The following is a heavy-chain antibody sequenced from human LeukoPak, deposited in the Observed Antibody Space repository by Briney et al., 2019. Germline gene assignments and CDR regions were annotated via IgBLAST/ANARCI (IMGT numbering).Heavy chain of an antibody. J-gene: IGHJ1*01. CDR2: INHSGST. CDR3: ARGRRVKGPRPYSSGWYEYFQH. Sequence: KPSETLSLTCAVYGGSFSGYYWSWIRQPPGKGLEWIGEINHSGSTNYNPSLKSRVTISVDTSKNQFSLKLSSVTAADTAVYYCARGRRVKGPRPYSSGWYEYFQHWGQGTLVTVSS. V-gene: IGHV4-34*01. D-gene: IGHD6-19*01. CDR1: GGSFSGYY.